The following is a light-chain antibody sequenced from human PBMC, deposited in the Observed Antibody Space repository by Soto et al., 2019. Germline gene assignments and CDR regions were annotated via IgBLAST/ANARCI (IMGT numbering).Light chain of an antibody. CDR2: GAS. J-gene: IGKJ3*01. V-gene: IGKV3-20*01. CDR1: QSVSSSY. Sequence: EIVLTQSPGTLSLSPGERATLSCRASQSVSSSYLAWYQQKPGQAPRLLIYGASSRATGIPDRFSGSGSGTDFTLTISRLEPEEFAVYYCQQYCSSVFGPGTKVDIK. CDR3: QQYCSSV.